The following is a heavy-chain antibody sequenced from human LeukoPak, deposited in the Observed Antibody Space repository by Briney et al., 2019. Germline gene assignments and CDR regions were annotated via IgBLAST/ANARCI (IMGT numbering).Heavy chain of an antibody. J-gene: IGHJ4*02. Sequence: PGGSLRLSCAASGFTFSSYAMSWVRQAPGKGLEWVSAISGSGSTIYYADSVEGRFTISRDNAKNSLYLQMNSLRAEDTAVYYCARDGQWLALGYWGQGTLVTVSS. CDR1: GFTFSSYA. V-gene: IGHV3-23*01. CDR2: ISGSGSTI. CDR3: ARDGQWLALGY. D-gene: IGHD6-19*01.